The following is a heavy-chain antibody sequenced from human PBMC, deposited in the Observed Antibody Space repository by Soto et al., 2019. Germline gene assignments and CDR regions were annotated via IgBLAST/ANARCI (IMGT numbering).Heavy chain of an antibody. Sequence: PGGSLRLSCAASGFSFNIFAMNWVRQAPGQGLEWVSGISGGGGSTYYADSVKGRFTISRDNSNNTLYLQMNSLRAEDTAVYYCARGGYCSGGSCYSVPVFDYWGQGTLVTVSS. V-gene: IGHV3-23*01. CDR1: GFSFNIFA. CDR3: ARGGYCSGGSCYSVPVFDY. J-gene: IGHJ4*02. CDR2: ISGGGGST. D-gene: IGHD2-15*01.